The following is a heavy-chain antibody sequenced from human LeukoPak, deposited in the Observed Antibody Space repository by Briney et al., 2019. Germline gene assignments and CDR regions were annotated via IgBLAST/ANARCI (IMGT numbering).Heavy chain of an antibody. Sequence: GVSLRLSCGASGFTFSSYWMSGVRQAPGKGLEGGANIKQDGSEKYYVDSVKGRFTISRDNAKNALYLQMNSLRAEDAAVYYCARVEGNRITIFGVSLLAYWGQGTLVTVSS. J-gene: IGHJ4*02. CDR2: IKQDGSEK. V-gene: IGHV3-7*04. CDR1: GFTFSSYW. D-gene: IGHD3-3*01. CDR3: ARVEGNRITIFGVSLLAY.